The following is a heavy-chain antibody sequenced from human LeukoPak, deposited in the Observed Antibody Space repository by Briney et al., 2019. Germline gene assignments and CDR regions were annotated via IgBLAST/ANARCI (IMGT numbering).Heavy chain of an antibody. CDR1: GFTFRSYA. D-gene: IGHD6-19*01. CDR2: ISGSGGST. J-gene: IGHJ4*02. V-gene: IGHV3-23*01. Sequence: GGSLRLSCAASGFTFRSYAMNWVRQAPGKGLEWVSSISGSGGSTYYADSVKGRFTISRDNSKNTLYLQMNSLRAEDTAVYYCAKVVAGTSPLIDYWGQGTLVTVSS. CDR3: AKVVAGTSPLIDY.